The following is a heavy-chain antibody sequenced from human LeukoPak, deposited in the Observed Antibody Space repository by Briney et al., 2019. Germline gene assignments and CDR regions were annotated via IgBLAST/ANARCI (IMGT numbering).Heavy chain of an antibody. V-gene: IGHV4-39*01. D-gene: IGHD3/OR15-3a*01. CDR3: AKQTGSGLFILP. CDR2: IYYTGNT. J-gene: IGHJ4*02. Sequence: SETLSLTCSVSGVSISSSNAYWGWIRQPPGKGLEWIGSIYYTGNTYYNASLKSRVTISIDTSKNQFSLKLTSVTAADTAVYYCAKQTGSGLFILPGGQGTLVTVSS. CDR1: GVSISSSNAY.